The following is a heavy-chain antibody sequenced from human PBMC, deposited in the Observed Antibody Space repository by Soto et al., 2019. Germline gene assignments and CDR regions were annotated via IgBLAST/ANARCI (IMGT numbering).Heavy chain of an antibody. D-gene: IGHD3-22*01. V-gene: IGHV3-66*01. Sequence: PGGSLRLSCAASGFTVSSNYMSWVRQAPGKGLEWVSVIYSGGSTYYADSVKGRFTISRDNSKNTLYLQMNSLRAEDTAVYYCATSQRMYYYDSSGYDYWGQGTLVTVPQ. CDR2: IYSGGST. J-gene: IGHJ4*02. CDR1: GFTVSSNY. CDR3: ATSQRMYYYDSSGYDY.